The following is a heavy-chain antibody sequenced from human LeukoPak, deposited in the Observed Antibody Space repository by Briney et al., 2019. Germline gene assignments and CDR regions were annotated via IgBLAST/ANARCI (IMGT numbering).Heavy chain of an antibody. Sequence: GGSLRLSCAASGFNFSSYGMHWVRQAPGKGLDWVAFIRYDGSNKYYADYVKGRFTISRDNSKNTLYMQMNSLRAEDTAVYYSAKQDTSGSYSGVTFDIWGQGTMVTVSS. CDR3: AKQDTSGSYSGVTFDI. CDR1: GFNFSSYG. J-gene: IGHJ3*02. D-gene: IGHD1-26*01. V-gene: IGHV3-30*02. CDR2: IRYDGSNK.